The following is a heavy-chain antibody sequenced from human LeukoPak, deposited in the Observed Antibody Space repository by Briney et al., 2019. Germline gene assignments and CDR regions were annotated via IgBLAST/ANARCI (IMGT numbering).Heavy chain of an antibody. CDR1: GFTFSSYS. V-gene: IGHV3-48*01. D-gene: IGHD3-16*01. Sequence: GGSLRLSCAASGFTFSSYSMNWVRQAPGKGLEWISHIRSATNTIDYADSVKGRFSISGDDAKNSLYLQMSSLRAEDTAVYYCARDRDYAFDYWGPGTLVTVSS. J-gene: IGHJ4*02. CDR3: ARDRDYAFDY. CDR2: IRSATNTI.